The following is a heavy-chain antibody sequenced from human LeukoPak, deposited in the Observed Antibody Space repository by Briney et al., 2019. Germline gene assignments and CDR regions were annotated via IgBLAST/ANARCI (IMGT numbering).Heavy chain of an antibody. Sequence: GGSLRLSCAASGFTFSSHWMIWVRQAPGKGLEGVASLKHDGGERYYVDSVKGRFTISRDNAANSLSLEMNSLRGEDTAMYYCARGGDWYYFDRWGRGTLVTVSS. CDR3: ARGGDWYYFDR. V-gene: IGHV3-7*01. CDR1: GFTFSSHW. J-gene: IGHJ4*02. D-gene: IGHD3/OR15-3a*01. CDR2: LKHDGGER.